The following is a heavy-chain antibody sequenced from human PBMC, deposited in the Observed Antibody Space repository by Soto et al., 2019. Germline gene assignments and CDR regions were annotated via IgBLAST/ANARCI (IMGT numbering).Heavy chain of an antibody. Sequence: PSETLSLTCTVSGGSISSGDYYWSWLRQPPGKGLEWIGYIYDSGSTYYNPSLKSRVTISVDRSKNQFSLKLSAVTAADTALYYCSRGDYYEIFDYWGQGTLVTVSS. D-gene: IGHD3-22*01. CDR1: GGSISSGDYY. CDR2: IYDSGST. J-gene: IGHJ4*01. V-gene: IGHV4-30-4*01. CDR3: SRGDYYEIFDY.